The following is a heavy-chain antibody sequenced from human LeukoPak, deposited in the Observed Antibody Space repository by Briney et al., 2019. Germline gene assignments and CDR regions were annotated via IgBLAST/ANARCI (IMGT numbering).Heavy chain of an antibody. CDR1: GGSISSGDYY. V-gene: IGHV4-30-4*01. J-gene: IGHJ6*02. Sequence: SQTLSLTCTVSGGSISSGDYYWSWIRQPPGKGLEWIGYIYYSGSTYYNPSLKSRVTISVDTSKNQLSLKLSSVTAADTAVYYCARGTLEWLLRCYYYGMDVWGQGTTVTVSS. CDR3: ARGTLEWLLRCYYYGMDV. CDR2: IYYSGST. D-gene: IGHD3-3*01.